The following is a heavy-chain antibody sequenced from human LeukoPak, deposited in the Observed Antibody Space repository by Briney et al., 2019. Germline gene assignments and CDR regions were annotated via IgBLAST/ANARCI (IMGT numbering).Heavy chain of an antibody. J-gene: IGHJ4*02. V-gene: IGHV3-23*01. CDR2: ISGGGDDT. Sequence: PGGSLRLSCAASRFSFSSYAMSWVRQAPGKGLEWVSTISGGGDDTYYADSVKGRFAISRDNSKNTLYLQVSSLRAEDTAVYYCAKRGIAAAASFDYWGQGTLVTVSS. CDR1: RFSFSSYA. D-gene: IGHD6-13*01. CDR3: AKRGIAAAASFDY.